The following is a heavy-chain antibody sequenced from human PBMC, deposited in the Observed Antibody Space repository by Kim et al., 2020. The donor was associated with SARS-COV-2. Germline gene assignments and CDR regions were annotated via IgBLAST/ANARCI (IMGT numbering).Heavy chain of an antibody. D-gene: IGHD3-16*01. CDR2: INPGDGTT. V-gene: IGHV1-46*01. J-gene: IGHJ3*02. Sequence: ASVKVSCQASGYSYTTYYIHWVRQAPGQGLEWMGIINPGDGTTNYAQKFQGRVTMTRDTSTSTVYMEMSSLRYEDTAVYYCARSYTIKYPFDIWGQGTPVTVSS. CDR1: GYSYTTYY. CDR3: ARSYTIKYPFDI.